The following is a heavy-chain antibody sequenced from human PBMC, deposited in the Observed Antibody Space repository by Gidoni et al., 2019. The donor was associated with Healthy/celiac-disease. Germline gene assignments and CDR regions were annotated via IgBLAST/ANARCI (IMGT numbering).Heavy chain of an antibody. D-gene: IGHD6-6*01. CDR1: GWSFSRYY. CDR2: INHSGST. CDR3: ARGPLHTSSVDY. Sequence: QVQLQQWGAGLLKPSETLSLTCAVYGWSFSRYYWSWIRQPPGKGLEWIGEINHSGSTNYNPSLKSRVSMSVDTSKNQFSLKLSSVTAADTAVYYCARGPLHTSSVDYWGQGTLVTVSS. J-gene: IGHJ4*02. V-gene: IGHV4-34*01.